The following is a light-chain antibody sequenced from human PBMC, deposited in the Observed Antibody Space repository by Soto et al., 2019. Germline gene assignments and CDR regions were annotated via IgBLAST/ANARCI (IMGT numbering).Light chain of an antibody. CDR3: QRYNNWPLT. Sequence: MTQSPSTLSASVGDRVTITCRASQGIGNTLAWYQQKPGQTPRLLIYDSSTRAIGIPTRFTGSRSGTEFTLTINGLQSEDFAVYYCQRYNNWPLTFGGGTKVDIK. CDR2: DSS. CDR1: QGIGNT. V-gene: IGKV3-15*01. J-gene: IGKJ4*01.